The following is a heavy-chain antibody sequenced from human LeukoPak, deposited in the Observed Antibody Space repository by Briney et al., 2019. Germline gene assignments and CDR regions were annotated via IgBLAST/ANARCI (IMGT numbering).Heavy chain of an antibody. J-gene: IGHJ4*02. CDR3: ARVGTWELQRVFDY. CDR2: IHKAGTES. V-gene: IGHV3-7*01. CDR1: GFTFTDYW. D-gene: IGHD1-26*01. Sequence: GGSLRLSCAASGFTFTDYWMTWVRQVPGKGLEWVANIHKAGTESYYVDSVKGRFAISRNNAKNSLYLQLSSLRVDDTAVYYCARVGTWELQRVFDYWGQGTLVTVSS.